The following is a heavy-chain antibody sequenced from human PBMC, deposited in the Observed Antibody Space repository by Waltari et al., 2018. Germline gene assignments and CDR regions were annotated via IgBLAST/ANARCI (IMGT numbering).Heavy chain of an antibody. J-gene: IGHJ4*02. D-gene: IGHD3-3*01. Sequence: QVQLQESGPGLVKPSETLSLTCTVSGGSISNYYWSWIRQSPGKGLEWIGSIYYSGSTNYNPSLKSRVILSVDTSKNHFSLKLSSVTAADTALYYCARQGHYDFWTGYYLFDYWGQGTLVTVSS. V-gene: IGHV4-59*08. CDR2: IYYSGST. CDR3: ARQGHYDFWTGYYLFDY. CDR1: GGSISNYY.